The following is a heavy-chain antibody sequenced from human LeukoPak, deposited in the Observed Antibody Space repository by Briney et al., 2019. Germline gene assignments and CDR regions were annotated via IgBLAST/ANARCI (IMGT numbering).Heavy chain of an antibody. CDR3: ASTNYDYVWGSYRFDY. V-gene: IGHV4-34*01. CDR1: GGSFSGYY. CDR2: INHSGST. J-gene: IGHJ4*02. D-gene: IGHD3-16*02. Sequence: SETLSLTCGVYGGSFSGYYWSWIRQPPGKGLEWIGEINHSGSTNYNPSLKSRVTISVDTSKNQFSLKLSSVTAADTAVYYCASTNYDYVWGSYRFDYWGQGTLVTVSS.